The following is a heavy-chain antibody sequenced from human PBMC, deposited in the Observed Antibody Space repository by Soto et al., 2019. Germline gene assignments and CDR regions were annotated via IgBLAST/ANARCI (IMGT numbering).Heavy chain of an antibody. D-gene: IGHD3-22*01. CDR1: GGSISSGGYY. CDR2: IYYSGRT. V-gene: IGHV4-31*03. Sequence: QVQLQESGPGLVKPSQTLSLTCTVSGGSISSGGYYWSWIRQHPGKGLEWIGYIYYSGRTYYNPSLKSRVTISVDTSKNQFSLKLSSVTAADTAVYYCARSYDSSGHPWFDPWGQGTLVTVSS. CDR3: ARSYDSSGHPWFDP. J-gene: IGHJ5*02.